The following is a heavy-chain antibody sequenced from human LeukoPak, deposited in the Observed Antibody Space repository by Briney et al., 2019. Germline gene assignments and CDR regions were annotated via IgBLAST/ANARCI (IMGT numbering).Heavy chain of an antibody. Sequence: ASVKVSCKASGYTFTSYDINRVRQATGQGLEWMGWINPNSGNTGYAQKFQGRVTITRNTSISTAYMELSSLRSEDTAVYYCARARDFMTTEFDPWGQGTLVTVSS. CDR2: INPNSGNT. D-gene: IGHD4-11*01. CDR1: GYTFTSYD. J-gene: IGHJ5*02. CDR3: ARARDFMTTEFDP. V-gene: IGHV1-8*03.